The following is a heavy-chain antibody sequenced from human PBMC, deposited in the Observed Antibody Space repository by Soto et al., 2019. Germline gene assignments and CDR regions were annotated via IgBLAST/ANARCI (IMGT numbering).Heavy chain of an antibody. CDR3: ARDPEKYSGSDLGIDY. Sequence: GGSLRLSCAASGFTFSSYAMSWVRQSPGRGLQWVAVIWSDGTTQYNADSLKGRFTISRDNSKNSLYLQMNSLRAEDTAVYYCARDPEKYSGSDLGIDYWGPGTLVTVSS. CDR2: IWSDGTTQ. V-gene: IGHV3-33*08. D-gene: IGHD5-12*01. J-gene: IGHJ4*02. CDR1: GFTFSSYA.